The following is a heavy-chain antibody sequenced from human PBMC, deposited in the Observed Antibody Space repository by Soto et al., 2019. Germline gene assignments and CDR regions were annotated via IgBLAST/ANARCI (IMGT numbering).Heavy chain of an antibody. CDR1: GFNFSSYA. CDR2: ISGSGGST. V-gene: IGHV3-23*01. CDR3: ASIYSSRWREHFYVLDV. D-gene: IGHD6-19*01. Sequence: GAYLRLSCAASGFNFSSYAMSWVRQAPGKGLEWGSAISGSGGSTYYADSVKGRFTISRDNSKNTLFLQMNSLRAEDTDVYNRASIYSSRWREHFYVLDVRARGTSDPVSS. J-gene: IGHJ6*02.